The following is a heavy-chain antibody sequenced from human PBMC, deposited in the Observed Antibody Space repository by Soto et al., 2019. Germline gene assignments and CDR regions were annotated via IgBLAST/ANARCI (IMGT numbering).Heavy chain of an antibody. V-gene: IGHV1-69*04. Sequence: SVKVSCKASGCTFSSYTISWVRQAPGQGLEWMGRIIPILGIANYAQKFQGRVTITADKSTSTAYMELSSLRSEDTAVYYCARDVGYEIGDAFDYWGQGTLVTVCS. CDR1: GCTFSSYT. CDR3: ARDVGYEIGDAFDY. CDR2: IIPILGIA. D-gene: IGHD5-12*01. J-gene: IGHJ4*02.